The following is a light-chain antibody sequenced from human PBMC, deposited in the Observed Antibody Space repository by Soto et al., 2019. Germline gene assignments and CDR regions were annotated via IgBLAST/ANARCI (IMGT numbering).Light chain of an antibody. CDR3: QLYKTWSSIT. CDR2: GAS. Sequence: EIVMTQSPATLSVSPGEGATLSCRASQSVGTNLAWYQQKPGQAPRLLIYGASTRATGIPDRFSGSGSGAEFTLTISSLQSEDFAVYHCQLYKTWSSITFGQGTRLEMK. V-gene: IGKV3-15*01. CDR1: QSVGTN. J-gene: IGKJ5*01.